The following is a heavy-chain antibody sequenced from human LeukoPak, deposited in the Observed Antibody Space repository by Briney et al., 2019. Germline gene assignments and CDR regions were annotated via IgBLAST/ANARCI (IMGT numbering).Heavy chain of an antibody. Sequence: SETLSLTCTVSGGSISSYYWSWIRQPPGKGLEWIGYIYYSGSTNYNPSLKSRVTISVDTSKNQFSLKLSSVTAADTAVYYCAGSSSFDYWGQGTLVTVSS. CDR3: AGSSSFDY. V-gene: IGHV4-59*08. CDR2: IYYSGST. J-gene: IGHJ4*02. CDR1: GGSISSYY. D-gene: IGHD2-15*01.